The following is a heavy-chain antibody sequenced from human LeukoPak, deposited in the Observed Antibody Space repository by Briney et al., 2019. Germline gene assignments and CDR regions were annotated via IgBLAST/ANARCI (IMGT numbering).Heavy chain of an antibody. J-gene: IGHJ4*02. CDR3: AKDGGGWYTSGWYYFDS. V-gene: IGHV4-59*01. CDR2: IYYSGST. Sequence: SETLSLTCTVSAGSISLYNTYYWNWIRQSPGKGLECIGYIYYSGSTSYNPSLKIRVTISVDTFRNQFSLKLTSVTAADTAIYYCAKDGGGWYTSGWYYFDSWGQGTLVTVSS. CDR1: AGSISLYNTYY. D-gene: IGHD6-19*01.